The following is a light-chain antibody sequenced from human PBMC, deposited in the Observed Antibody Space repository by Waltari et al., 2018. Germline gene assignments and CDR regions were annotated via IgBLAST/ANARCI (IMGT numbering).Light chain of an antibody. CDR3: QQSYSTPDT. CDR2: ASS. Sequence: DIQMTQSPSSLSASVGDRVTITCRASQSISSYLNWYQQKPGKAPKLLIYASSSLQSGVPSRFSGSGSGTDFTLTISSLQPEDFATYYCQQSYSTPDTFVQGTKLEI. J-gene: IGKJ2*01. V-gene: IGKV1-39*01. CDR1: QSISSY.